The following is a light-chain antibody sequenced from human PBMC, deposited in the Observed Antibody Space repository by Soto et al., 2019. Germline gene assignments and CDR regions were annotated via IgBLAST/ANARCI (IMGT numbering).Light chain of an antibody. CDR2: GAS. Sequence: EIVLTQSSGTLSLSPGERATLSCRASQSISSSYLAIAWYQQKPGQPPRLLIYGASSRATGIPDRFSGSGSATDFTLTISRLEPEDFAVYYCQQHDTSPWTFGQGTRVEIK. CDR3: QQHDTSPWT. J-gene: IGKJ1*01. V-gene: IGKV3-20*01. CDR1: QSISSSY.